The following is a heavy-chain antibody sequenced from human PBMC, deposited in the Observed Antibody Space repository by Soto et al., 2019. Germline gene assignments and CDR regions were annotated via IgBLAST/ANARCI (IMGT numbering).Heavy chain of an antibody. CDR3: ARVYGYYFDY. CDR2: IYYSGST. J-gene: IGHJ4*02. V-gene: IGHV4-61*05. D-gene: IGHD1-20*01. Sequence: SETLSLTCTVSGGSISSSSYYWGWIRQPPGKGLEWIGYIYYSGSTNYNPSLKSRVTISVDTSKNQFSLKLSSVTAADTAVYYCARVYGYYFDYWGQGTLVTVSS. CDR1: GGSISSSSYY.